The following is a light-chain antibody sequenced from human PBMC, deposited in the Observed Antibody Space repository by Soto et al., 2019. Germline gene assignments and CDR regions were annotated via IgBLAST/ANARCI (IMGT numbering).Light chain of an antibody. V-gene: IGKV3-20*01. CDR2: GAS. CDR3: QQYDNSPIT. Sequence: EIGLTRSPGILSLSPGERATLSCRASQSFSSDSLAWYQQKPGQAPRLLIYGASTRATDIPDRFSGSGSETDFSLTISRLEPEDFALYYCQQYDNSPITFGHGTRLQIK. CDR1: QSFSSDS. J-gene: IGKJ5*01.